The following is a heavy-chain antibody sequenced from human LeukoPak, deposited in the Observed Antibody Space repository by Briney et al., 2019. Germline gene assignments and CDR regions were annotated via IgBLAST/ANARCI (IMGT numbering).Heavy chain of an antibody. D-gene: IGHD3-3*01. V-gene: IGHV3-23*01. Sequence: PGGSLRLSCAASGFAFSFDAMSWVRQAPGKGLEWVSSISGRGGSSYYEDSVKGRFTISRDNSKNTLYLQMNSLRAEDTAVYYCAKRRTIFGVDPVTYWGQGTLVTVSS. CDR3: AKRRTIFGVDPVTY. CDR2: ISGRGGSS. J-gene: IGHJ4*02. CDR1: GFAFSFDA.